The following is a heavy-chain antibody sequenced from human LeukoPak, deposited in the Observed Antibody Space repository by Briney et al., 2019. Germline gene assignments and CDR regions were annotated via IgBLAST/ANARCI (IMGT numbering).Heavy chain of an antibody. J-gene: IGHJ5*02. D-gene: IGHD3-16*02. Sequence: GGSLRLSCAASGFSFSSYAMSWVRQAPGKGLEWVSAISGSGGSTYYADSVKGRFTISRDNSKNTLYLQMNSLRAEDTAVYYCAKDSLGWFGGVIDSGWFDPWGQGTLVTVSS. CDR2: ISGSGGST. CDR3: AKDSLGWFGGVIDSGWFDP. V-gene: IGHV3-23*01. CDR1: GFSFSSYA.